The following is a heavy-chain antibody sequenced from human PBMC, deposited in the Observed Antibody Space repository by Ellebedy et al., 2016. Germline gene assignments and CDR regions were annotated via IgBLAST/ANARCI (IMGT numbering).Heavy chain of an antibody. CDR3: ARDSGGGSYRHSYYFDY. CDR1: GFTFSSYS. Sequence: GGSLRLSCAASGFTFSSYSMNWVRQAPGKGLEWVSYISSSSSTIYYADSVKGRFTISRDNAKNSLYLQMNSLRDEDTAVYYCARDSGGGSYRHSYYFDYWGQGTLVTVSS. D-gene: IGHD1-26*01. CDR2: ISSSSSTI. V-gene: IGHV3-48*02. J-gene: IGHJ4*02.